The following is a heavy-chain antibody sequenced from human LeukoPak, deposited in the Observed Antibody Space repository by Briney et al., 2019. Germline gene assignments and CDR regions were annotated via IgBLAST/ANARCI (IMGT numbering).Heavy chain of an antibody. CDR1: GFTFSGYG. CDR2: LSYDGSNK. J-gene: IGHJ4*02. CDR3: ARGLYKNGWYYFDY. V-gene: IGHV3-33*01. D-gene: IGHD6-19*01. Sequence: GRSLRLSCAASGFTFSGYGIHCVRQAPGKGLGWVAFLSYDGSNKFYADSVKGRFTISRDNSENTLHLQMNSLKDEDTAVYYCARGLYKNGWYYFDYWGQGTLVTVSS.